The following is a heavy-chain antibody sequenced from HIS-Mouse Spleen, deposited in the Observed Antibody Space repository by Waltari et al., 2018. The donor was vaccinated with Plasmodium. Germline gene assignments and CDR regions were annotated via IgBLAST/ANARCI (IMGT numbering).Heavy chain of an antibody. D-gene: IGHD6-13*01. Sequence: EVQLVESGGGLVQPGGSLRLPCAASGFPFSSYWMSWVGPVPGKGVRWVANIKQDGMEKYCGDAVKVGFTISRDNAKNSLYLQMNSLRAEDTAVYYCASSWYWYFDLWGRGTLVTVSS. CDR1: GFPFSSYW. CDR2: IKQDGMEK. CDR3: ASSWYWYFDL. J-gene: IGHJ2*01. V-gene: IGHV3-7*01.